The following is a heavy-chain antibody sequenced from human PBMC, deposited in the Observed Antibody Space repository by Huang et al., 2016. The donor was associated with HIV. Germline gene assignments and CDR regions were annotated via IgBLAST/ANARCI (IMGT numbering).Heavy chain of an antibody. J-gene: IGHJ4*02. CDR1: GGSFSDYY. V-gene: IGHV4-34*02. Sequence: QVQLQQWGAGLLKPSETLSLTCAVYGGSFSDYYWSWIRQSPEKGLEWIGEINHSEITNFNPSLKSRVTLSVDTSKNQFSLKLTSVTAADTAVYYCARARQGDQLEQSNYFDFWGQGTLVTVSS. CDR3: ARARQGDQLEQSNYFDF. CDR2: INHSEIT. D-gene: IGHD1-1*01.